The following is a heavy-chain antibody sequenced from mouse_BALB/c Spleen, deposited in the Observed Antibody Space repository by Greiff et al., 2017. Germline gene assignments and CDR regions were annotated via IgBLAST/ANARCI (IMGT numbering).Heavy chain of an antibody. CDR2: IYPGSGST. Sequence: VHLVESGPELVKPGASVKMSCKASGYTFTDYVISWVKQRTGQGLEWIGEIYPGSGSTYYNEKFKGKATLTADKSSNTAYMQLSSLTSEDSAVYVCARGRYDGHFDYWGQGTTLTVSS. J-gene: IGHJ2*01. V-gene: IGHV1-77*01. CDR1: GYTFTDYV. D-gene: IGHD2-14*01. CDR3: ARGRYDGHFDY.